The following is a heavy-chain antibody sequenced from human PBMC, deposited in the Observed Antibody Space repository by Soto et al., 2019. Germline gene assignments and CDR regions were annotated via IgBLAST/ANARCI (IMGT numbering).Heavy chain of an antibody. CDR1: GGSISSYY. J-gene: IGHJ5*02. D-gene: IGHD4-17*01. CDR3: ARDGATVTTNPRDSWYDP. V-gene: IGHV4-59*01. Sequence: PSETLSLTCTVSGGSISSYYWSWIRQPPGKGLEWIGYIYYSGSTNYNPSLKSRVTISADASKNQFSLNLRSVTATDTAVYYCARDGATVTTNPRDSWYDPWGEGTLVTVSS. CDR2: IYYSGST.